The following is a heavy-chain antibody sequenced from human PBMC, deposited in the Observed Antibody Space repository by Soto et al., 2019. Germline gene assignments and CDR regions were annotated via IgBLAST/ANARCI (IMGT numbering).Heavy chain of an antibody. CDR2: TNTDGTAT. J-gene: IGHJ6*02. Sequence: LRLSCAASGFTFSAYWMHWVRQAPGKGLVWVSRTNTDGTATTYADSVEGRFTISRDHAKNMLYLQMNSLRAEDTAVYYCTRGHYYGMDVWGQGTTVTVSS. V-gene: IGHV3-74*03. CDR3: TRGHYYGMDV. CDR1: GFTFSAYW.